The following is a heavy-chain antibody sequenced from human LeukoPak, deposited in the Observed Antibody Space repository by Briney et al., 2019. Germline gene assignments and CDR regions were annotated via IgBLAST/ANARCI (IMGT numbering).Heavy chain of an antibody. CDR1: GGSISSHY. V-gene: IGHV4-59*11. D-gene: IGHD3-3*01. Sequence: SETLSLTCTVSGGSISSHYWSWIRQPPGKGLEWIGYIYYSGSTNYNPSLESRVTISVDTSKNQFSLKLSSVTAADTAVYYCARGTTYYDFWSGLNYYYYYYMDVWGKGTTVTVSS. CDR2: IYYSGST. J-gene: IGHJ6*03. CDR3: ARGTTYYDFWSGLNYYYYYYMDV.